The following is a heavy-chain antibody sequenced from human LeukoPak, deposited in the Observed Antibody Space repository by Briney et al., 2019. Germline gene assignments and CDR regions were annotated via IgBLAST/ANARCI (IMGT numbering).Heavy chain of an antibody. CDR2: INHSGST. V-gene: IGHV4-34*01. CDR1: GFTFSSYW. D-gene: IGHD3-9*01. J-gene: IGHJ4*02. Sequence: GSLRLSCAASGFTFSSYWMSWVRQAPGKGLEWIGEINHSGSTNYNPSLKSRVTISVDTSKNQFSLKLSSVTAADTAVYYCARVAQYYDILTGPTDYFDYWGQGTLVTVSS. CDR3: ARVAQYYDILTGPTDYFDY.